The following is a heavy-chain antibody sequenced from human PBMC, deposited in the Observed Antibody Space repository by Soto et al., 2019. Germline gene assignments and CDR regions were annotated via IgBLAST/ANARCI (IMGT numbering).Heavy chain of an antibody. CDR1: GFTFGDYY. D-gene: IGHD6-13*01. J-gene: IGHJ5*02. Sequence: ESGGGLVKPGGSLRLSCAASGFTFGDYYMTWIRQAPGKGLEWVSFIGNRGTGIYYADSVKGRLTIFRDNAKNSLYLQMNSLRAEDTAMYYCARDLRAVGMASRFDPWGQGTLVTVSS. CDR3: ARDLRAVGMASRFDP. V-gene: IGHV3-11*01. CDR2: IGNRGTGI.